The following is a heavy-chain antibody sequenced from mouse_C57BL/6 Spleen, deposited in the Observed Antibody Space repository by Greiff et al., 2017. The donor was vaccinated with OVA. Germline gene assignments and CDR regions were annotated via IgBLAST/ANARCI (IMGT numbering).Heavy chain of an antibody. J-gene: IGHJ2*01. CDR3: ARYGGGLFDY. CDR1: GFTFTDYY. V-gene: IGHV7-3*01. CDR2: IRNKANGYTT. D-gene: IGHD3-1*01. Sequence: EVKLMESGGGLVQPGGSLSLSCAASGFTFTDYYMSWVRQPPGKALEWLGFIRNKANGYTTEYRAYVKGRFTISRVNSQSILYLQMNALRAEDSATYDCARYGGGLFDYWGQGTTLTVSS.